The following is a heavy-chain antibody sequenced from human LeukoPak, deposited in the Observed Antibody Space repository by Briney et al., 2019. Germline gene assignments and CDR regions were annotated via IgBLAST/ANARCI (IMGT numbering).Heavy chain of an antibody. CDR3: AKAPVTTCRGAYCYPFDY. J-gene: IGHJ4*02. CDR1: GFTLSGYA. V-gene: IGHV3-23*01. CDR2: ISDSGNT. Sequence: PGGSLRLSCAASGFTLSGYAMSWVRQAPGKVLEWVSAISDSGNTYHADSVKGRFTISRDSSKNTLFLQMNRLRPEDAAVYYCAKAPVTTCRGAYCYPFDYWGQGTLVTVSS. D-gene: IGHD2-21*01.